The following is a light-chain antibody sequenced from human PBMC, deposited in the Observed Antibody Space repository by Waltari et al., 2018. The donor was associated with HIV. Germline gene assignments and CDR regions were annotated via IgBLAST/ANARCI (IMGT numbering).Light chain of an antibody. J-gene: IGLJ2*01. CDR1: AFPKKY. CDR3: YSTDSSGFGV. Sequence: SSELTPPPSVSVSPAQTARLTCSGDAFPKKYAYWYQQKSGQAPVLVIYEDSKRPSGIPERLSGSRSGTMATLTISGAQVEDEGDYHCYSTDSSGFGVFGGGTKLTVL. V-gene: IGLV3-10*01. CDR2: EDS.